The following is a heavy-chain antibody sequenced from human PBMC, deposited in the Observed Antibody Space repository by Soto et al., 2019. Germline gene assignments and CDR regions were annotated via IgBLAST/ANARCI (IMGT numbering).Heavy chain of an antibody. CDR2: IKSKTDGGTT. J-gene: IGHJ4*02. CDR3: TTGPFVGYDILTGRAGYFDY. Sequence: GGSLRLSCAASGFTFSNAWMSWVRQAPGKGLEWVGRIKSKTDGGTTDYAAPVKGRFTISRDDSKNTLYLQMNSLKTEDTAVYYCTTGPFVGYDILTGRAGYFDYWGQGTLVTVSS. V-gene: IGHV3-15*01. CDR1: GFTFSNAW. D-gene: IGHD3-9*01.